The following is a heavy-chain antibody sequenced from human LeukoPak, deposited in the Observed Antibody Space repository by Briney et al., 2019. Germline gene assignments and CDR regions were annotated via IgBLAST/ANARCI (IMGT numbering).Heavy chain of an antibody. Sequence: SETLSLTCAVSGVSISSSNWWHWVRQPPGKGLEWIGEIYHSGSTNYNPSLKSRVTISVDKSKNQFSLKLSSVTAADTAVYYCAKDLYGSSSSEGTFDYWGQGTLVTVSS. CDR1: GVSISSSNW. V-gene: IGHV4-4*02. J-gene: IGHJ4*02. CDR2: IYHSGST. CDR3: AKDLYGSSSSEGTFDY. D-gene: IGHD6-6*01.